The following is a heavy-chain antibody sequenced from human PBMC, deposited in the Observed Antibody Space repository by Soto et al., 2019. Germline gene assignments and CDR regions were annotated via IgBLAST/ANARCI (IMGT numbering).Heavy chain of an antibody. V-gene: IGHV3-53*03. CDR2: IYSGGST. CDR1: GFTVNSNN. D-gene: IGHD3-22*01. J-gene: IGHJ3*02. Sequence: GGSLRLSCAASGFTVNSNNMVWVRQAPGKGLEWVSVIYSGGSTYYADSVKGRFTISRDNAKTSVYLQMNSLRAEDTAVYYCARGDYYDSSGPFSDAFDIWGQGTMVTVSS. CDR3: ARGDYYDSSGPFSDAFDI.